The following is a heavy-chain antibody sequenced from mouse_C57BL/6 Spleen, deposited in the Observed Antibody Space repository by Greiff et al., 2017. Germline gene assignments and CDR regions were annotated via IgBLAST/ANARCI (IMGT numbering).Heavy chain of an antibody. J-gene: IGHJ2*01. Sequence: VKLQQPGAELVRPGTSVKLSCKASGYTFTSYWMHWVKQRPGQGLEWIGVIDPSDSYTNYNQKFKGKATLTVDTSSSTAYMQLSSLTSEDSAVYYCARGRDSNLDYWGQGTTLTVSS. CDR2: IDPSDSYT. CDR1: GYTFTSYW. CDR3: ARGRDSNLDY. V-gene: IGHV1-59*01. D-gene: IGHD2-5*01.